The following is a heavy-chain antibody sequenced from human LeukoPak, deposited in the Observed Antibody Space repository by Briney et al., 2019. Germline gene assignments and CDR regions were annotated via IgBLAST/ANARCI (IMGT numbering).Heavy chain of an antibody. Sequence: SAPTLFNPTQTLTLTCTFSGFSLSTTGVTVGWIRQPPGKALEWLALIHCHDSRRYIPSLSSRLTITKHTSKHQVILTMASMDPVDTATYYCAHRVILSDIPVDYWGQGTLVTVSS. D-gene: IGHD2/OR15-2a*01. CDR2: IHCHDSR. CDR3: AHRVILSDIPVDY. CDR1: GFSLSTTGVT. J-gene: IGHJ4*02. V-gene: IGHV2-5*01.